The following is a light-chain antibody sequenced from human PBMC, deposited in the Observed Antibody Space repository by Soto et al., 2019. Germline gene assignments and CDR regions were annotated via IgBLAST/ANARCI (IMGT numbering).Light chain of an antibody. J-gene: IGLJ1*01. CDR1: SSDVGNYNY. Sequence: QSVLTQPASVSGSPGQSITISCTGTSSDVGNYNYASWYQHHPGKAPKLMIYEVSNRPSGVSHRFSGSKSGNTASLTISGLQAEDESDYYCSSYTSSSTYVFGTGTKVTVL. V-gene: IGLV2-14*01. CDR3: SSYTSSSTYV. CDR2: EVS.